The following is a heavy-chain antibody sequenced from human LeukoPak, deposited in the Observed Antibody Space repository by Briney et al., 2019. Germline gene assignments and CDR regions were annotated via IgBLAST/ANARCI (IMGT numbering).Heavy chain of an antibody. CDR1: RFTFSSYG. CDR3: ARDRTGYDILTGYYNVPDY. V-gene: IGHV3-33*08. Sequence: GGSLRLSCAASRFTFSSYGMHWVRQAPGKGLEWVAVIWYDGSNKYYADSVKGRFTISRDNSKNTLYLQMNSLRAEDTAEYYCARDRTGYDILTGYYNVPDYWGQGTLVTVSS. J-gene: IGHJ4*02. D-gene: IGHD3-9*01. CDR2: IWYDGSNK.